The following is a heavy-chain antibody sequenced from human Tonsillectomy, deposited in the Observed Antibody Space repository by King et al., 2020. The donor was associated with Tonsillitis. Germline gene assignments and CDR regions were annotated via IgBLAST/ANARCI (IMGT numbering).Heavy chain of an antibody. CDR2: LSYDGSTK. D-gene: IGHD2-2*01. J-gene: IGHJ4*02. Sequence: HVQLVESGGGVVQPGRSLRLSCAASGFTFSSSAIHWVRQAPGQGGEWVALLSYDGSTKYYADSVKGRLTISRENSKNTLYLQMNSLRPEDTALYYCARDYASASDFAFEYWGQGILVTVSS. CDR1: GFTFSSSA. CDR3: ARDYASASDFAFEY. V-gene: IGHV3-30-3*01.